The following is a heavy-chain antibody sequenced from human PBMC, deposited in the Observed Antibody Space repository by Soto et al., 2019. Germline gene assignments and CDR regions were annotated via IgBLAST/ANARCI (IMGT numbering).Heavy chain of an antibody. D-gene: IGHD3-22*01. CDR1: GFTFSSYG. Sequence: GGSLRLSCAASGFTFSSYGMHWVRQAPGKGLEWVAVISYDGSNKYYADSVKGRFTISRDNSKNTLYLQMNSLRAEDTAVYYCAKDLSYYDSSGFYGMDVWGQGTTVTV. J-gene: IGHJ6*02. V-gene: IGHV3-30*18. CDR2: ISYDGSNK. CDR3: AKDLSYYDSSGFYGMDV.